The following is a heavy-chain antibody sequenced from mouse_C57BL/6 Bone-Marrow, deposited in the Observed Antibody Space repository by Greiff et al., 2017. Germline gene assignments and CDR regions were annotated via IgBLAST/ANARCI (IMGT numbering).Heavy chain of an antibody. D-gene: IGHD1-1*01. V-gene: IGHV1-74*01. Sequence: QVQLQQPGAELVKPGASVKVSCKASGYTFTSYWMHWVKQRPGQGLEWIGRIHPSDSDTNYNQKFKGKATLTVDKSSSTAYIQLRSLTSEDSAVXYYSIPSYYGSSPYYFDFWGQGTTLTVSS. CDR3: SIPSYYGSSPYYFDF. CDR2: IHPSDSDT. CDR1: GYTFTSYW. J-gene: IGHJ2*01.